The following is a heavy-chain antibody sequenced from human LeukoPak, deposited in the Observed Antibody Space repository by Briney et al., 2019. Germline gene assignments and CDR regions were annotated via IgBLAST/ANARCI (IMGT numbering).Heavy chain of an antibody. CDR2: IRSKANSYAT. CDR1: GFTFSGSA. CDR3: TRSSTAGTGDFDY. J-gene: IGHJ4*02. Sequence: GGSLRLSCAASGFTFSGSAMHWVRQASGKGLEWVGRIRSKANSYATAYAASVKGRFTISRDDSKNTAYLQMNSLKTEDTAVYYCTRSSTAGTGDFDYWGQGTLVTVSS. V-gene: IGHV3-73*01. D-gene: IGHD6-19*01.